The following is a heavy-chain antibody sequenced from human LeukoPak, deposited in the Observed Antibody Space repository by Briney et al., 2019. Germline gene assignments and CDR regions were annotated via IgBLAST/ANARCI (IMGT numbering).Heavy chain of an antibody. V-gene: IGHV4-34*01. D-gene: IGHD5/OR15-5a*01. CDR2: INHSCIT. CDR3: ARVSTTYMDV. Sequence: PSETLSLTCAVYGGSFSGYYWSCIRQPPGQGLEWFGEINHSCITNSNPSLRSRVTISVDPSTHPFSLKLSSVTAADTAVYYCARVSTTYMDVWGIGTTVTISS. J-gene: IGHJ6*03. CDR1: GGSFSGYY.